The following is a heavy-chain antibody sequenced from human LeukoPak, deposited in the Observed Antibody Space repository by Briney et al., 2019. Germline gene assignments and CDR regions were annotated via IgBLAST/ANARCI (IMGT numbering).Heavy chain of an antibody. CDR1: GFTFSSYA. Sequence: PGGSLRLSCAASGFTFSSYAMSWVRQAPGKGLEWVSSINVSGGSTYYADSVKGRFTISRDNSKNTLYLQMNSLRAEDTAVYYCAKAGDYYYYMDVWGKGTTVTVSS. V-gene: IGHV3-23*01. CDR2: INVSGGST. J-gene: IGHJ6*03. D-gene: IGHD4-17*01. CDR3: AKAGDYYYYMDV.